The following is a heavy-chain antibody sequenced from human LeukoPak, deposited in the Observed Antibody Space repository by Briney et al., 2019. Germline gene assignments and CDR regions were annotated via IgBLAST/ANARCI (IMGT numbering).Heavy chain of an antibody. J-gene: IGHJ4*02. D-gene: IGHD1-26*01. CDR1: GFTFSDYA. CDR2: ISGGGASGGRT. V-gene: IGHV3-23*01. Sequence: GGSLRLSCAASGFTFSDYAMSWVRQAPGKGLEWVSAISGGGASGGRTYYADAVKGRFTISRDNSKNTLYLQMNSLRAEDTAVYYCAKGLQWELPCDYWGQGTLVTVSS. CDR3: AKGLQWELPCDY.